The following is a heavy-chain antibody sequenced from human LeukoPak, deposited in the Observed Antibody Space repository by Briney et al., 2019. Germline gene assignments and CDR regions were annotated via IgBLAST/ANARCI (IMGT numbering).Heavy chain of an antibody. Sequence: SQTLSLTCTVPGGYIRSGDYYWPWIRQPPGKGLEWIGCIFYSGSTYYNPSLKSRLTISVDTSKHQFSLTLSSVTAAHTAVYYCARDVQTSGDAFDIWGQGTMVTVSS. J-gene: IGHJ3*02. CDR2: IFYSGST. CDR1: GGYIRSGDYY. V-gene: IGHV4-30-4*01. CDR3: ARDVQTSGDAFDI. D-gene: IGHD4-11*01.